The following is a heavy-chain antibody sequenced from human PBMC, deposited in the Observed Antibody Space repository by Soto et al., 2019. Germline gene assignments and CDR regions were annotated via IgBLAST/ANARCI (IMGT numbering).Heavy chain of an antibody. Sequence: ASVKVSCKASVYTFTGYYMHWVRQAPGQGLEWMGIIHPSGGSTSYAQKFQGRVTMTRDTSTSTVYMELSSLRSEDTAVYYCARDRRTGTAGAAFDIWGQGTMVTVSS. V-gene: IGHV1-46*01. J-gene: IGHJ3*02. CDR1: VYTFTGYY. CDR3: ARDRRTGTAGAAFDI. D-gene: IGHD1-1*01. CDR2: IHPSGGST.